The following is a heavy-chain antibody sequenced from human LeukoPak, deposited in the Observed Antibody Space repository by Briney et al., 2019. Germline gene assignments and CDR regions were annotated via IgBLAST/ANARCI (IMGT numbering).Heavy chain of an antibody. V-gene: IGHV1-8*01. CDR3: AKGGGYTFISTFDM. Sequence: GASVKVSCKASGYPFTSYDIHWVRQAPGQGLEWMGWMDSSSGKTAYAQKFQGRVSMTRDTSIGTAYMELSSLRSEDTAVYYCAKGGGYTFISTFDMWGQGTMVTVFS. J-gene: IGHJ3*02. CDR2: MDSSSGKT. D-gene: IGHD5-12*01. CDR1: GYPFTSYD.